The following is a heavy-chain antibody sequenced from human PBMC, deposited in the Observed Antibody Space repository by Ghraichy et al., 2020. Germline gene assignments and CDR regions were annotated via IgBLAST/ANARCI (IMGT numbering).Heavy chain of an antibody. CDR2: ILSDGSST. CDR3: ARGVDIVATIARDFDY. Sequence: GGSLRLSCAASGFPFSSYWMHWVRQAPGKGLVWVSRILSDGSSTTYADSVKGRFTISRDNAKNTLYLQMNSLRAEDTAIYYCARGVDIVATIARDFDYWGQGTLVTVSS. J-gene: IGHJ4*02. V-gene: IGHV3-74*01. CDR1: GFPFSSYW. D-gene: IGHD5-12*01.